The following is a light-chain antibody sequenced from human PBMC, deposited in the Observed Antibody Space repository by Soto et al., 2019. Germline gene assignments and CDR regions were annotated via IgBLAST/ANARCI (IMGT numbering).Light chain of an antibody. CDR2: DVS. J-gene: IGLJ1*01. CDR3: SSYTSNTPYV. CDR1: SSDVGGYNY. Sequence: QSALTQPVSVSGSPGQSITISCTGTSSDVGGYNYVSWYQQHPGKAPKLMIYDVSNRPSGVSNRFSGSKSGNTASLTISGLQAEDEADYYCSSYTSNTPYVFGTGTKVTVL. V-gene: IGLV2-14*01.